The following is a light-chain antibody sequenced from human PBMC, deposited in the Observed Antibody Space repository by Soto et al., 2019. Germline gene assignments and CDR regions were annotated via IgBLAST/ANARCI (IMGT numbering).Light chain of an antibody. CDR1: QGIKND. CDR3: QQYNSYPWT. Sequence: AIQMTQSPSSLSASVGDRVTITCRASQGIKNDLGWYQQKPGKAPKLLIYDVSSLESGVPSRFSGSGSGTEFTLAISSLQPDDFATYYCQQYNSYPWTFGQGTKVEIK. CDR2: DVS. V-gene: IGKV1-13*02. J-gene: IGKJ1*01.